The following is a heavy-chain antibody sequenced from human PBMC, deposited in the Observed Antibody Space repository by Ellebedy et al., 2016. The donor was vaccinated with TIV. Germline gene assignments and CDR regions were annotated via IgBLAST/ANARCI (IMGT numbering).Heavy chain of an antibody. D-gene: IGHD2-21*02. Sequence: GESLKISCAASEFTFSSYSMNWVRQAPGKGLEWVAYISSGGTTIYYADSVKGRFTISRDDAKKSVYLQMNSLRDEDTAVYYCAKDRALVVVTAISSGMDVWGQGTTVTVSS. V-gene: IGHV3-48*02. J-gene: IGHJ6*02. CDR2: ISSGGTTI. CDR1: EFTFSSYS. CDR3: AKDRALVVVTAISSGMDV.